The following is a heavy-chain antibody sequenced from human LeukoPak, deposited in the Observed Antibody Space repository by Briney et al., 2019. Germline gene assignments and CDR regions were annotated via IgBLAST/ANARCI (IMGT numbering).Heavy chain of an antibody. CDR2: IYYSGST. V-gene: IGHV4-61*01. CDR1: GGSVRSDISH. D-gene: IGHD4-23*01. J-gene: IGHJ4*02. CDR3: ARIEDYGGNSVNY. Sequence: PSETLSLTCSVSGGSVRSDISHWSWIRQPPGKGLEWIGYIYYSGSTNYNPSLKSRVTISVDTSKNQFSLKLSSVTAADTAVYYCARIEDYGGNSVNYWGQGTLVTVSS.